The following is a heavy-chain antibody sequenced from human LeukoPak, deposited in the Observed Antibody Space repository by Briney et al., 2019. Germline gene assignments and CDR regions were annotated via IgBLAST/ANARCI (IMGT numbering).Heavy chain of an antibody. V-gene: IGHV4-34*01. J-gene: IGHJ4*02. CDR1: GFTFSSYS. D-gene: IGHD3-10*01. Sequence: GSLRLSCAASGFTFSSYSMNWIRQTPGKGLEWIGEINHSGSTNYNPSLKSRVSISVDTSKNQFSLKLSSVTAADTAVYYCARGGKDLLWFGESLDYWGQGTLVTVSS. CDR3: ARGGKDLLWFGESLDY. CDR2: INHSGST.